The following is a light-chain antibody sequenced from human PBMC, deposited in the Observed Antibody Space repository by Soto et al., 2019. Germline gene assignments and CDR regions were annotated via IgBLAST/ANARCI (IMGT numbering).Light chain of an antibody. J-gene: IGKJ5*01. CDR1: QGISSW. Sequence: DIQMTQSPSSLSAAVGDRVTITCRASQGISSWLAWYQQKPEKAPKSLIYAASSLQSGVPSRFSGSESGTDFTLTISSLHAEDFATYYCQQFHTYPVTFGQGTRLEI. V-gene: IGKV1D-16*01. CDR3: QQFHTYPVT. CDR2: AAS.